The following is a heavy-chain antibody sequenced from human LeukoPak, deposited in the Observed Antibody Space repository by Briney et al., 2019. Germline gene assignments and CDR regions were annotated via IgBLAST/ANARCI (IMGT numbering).Heavy chain of an antibody. CDR3: AREEADDFWSGYYYYYYYYMDV. CDR2: ISSSSSYI. J-gene: IGHJ6*03. Sequence: PGGSLRLSCAASGFTFSSYSMNWVRQAPGKGLEWVSSISSSSSYIYYADSVKGRFTISRDNAKNSLYLQMNSLRAEDTAVYYCAREEADDFWSGYYYYYYYYMDVWGKGTTVTVSS. CDR1: GFTFSSYS. D-gene: IGHD3-3*01. V-gene: IGHV3-21*01.